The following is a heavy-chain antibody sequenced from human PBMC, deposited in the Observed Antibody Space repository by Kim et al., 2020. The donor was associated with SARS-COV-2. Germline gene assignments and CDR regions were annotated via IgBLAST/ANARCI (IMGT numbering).Heavy chain of an antibody. J-gene: IGHJ6*02. CDR1: GFTFSSYS. D-gene: IGHD6-13*01. CDR2: ISSSSSYI. CDR3: ASLLYSSSLTGFSYYGMDV. V-gene: IGHV3-21*01. Sequence: GGSLRLSCAASGFTFSSYSMNWVRQAPGKGLEWVSSISSSSSYIYYADSVKGRFTISRDNAKNSLYLQMNSLRAEDTAVYYCASLLYSSSLTGFSYYGMDVWGQGTTVTVSS.